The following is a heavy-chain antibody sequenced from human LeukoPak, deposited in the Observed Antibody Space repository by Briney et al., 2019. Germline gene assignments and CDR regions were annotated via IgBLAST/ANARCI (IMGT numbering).Heavy chain of an antibody. Sequence: GASVKVSCKASGYNVVGYYIHWVRQAPGQGLEWMGRINPRDGETSFAQKFQGRVTMTSDMSISTAYMELSGLRYDDTAVYYCAREYSSTWFVSPVLGYWGHGTLVTVSS. CDR3: AREYSSTWFVSPVLGY. J-gene: IGHJ4*01. CDR2: INPRDGET. V-gene: IGHV1-2*06. CDR1: GYNVVGYY. D-gene: IGHD6-13*01.